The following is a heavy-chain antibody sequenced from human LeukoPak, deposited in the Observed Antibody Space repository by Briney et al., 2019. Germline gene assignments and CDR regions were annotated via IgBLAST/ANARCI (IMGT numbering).Heavy chain of an antibody. J-gene: IGHJ4*02. CDR3: ASKTSCSD. CDR2: ISSSSSYI. V-gene: IGHV3-21*01. Sequence: GSLRLSCAASGFTFSSYSMNWVRQAPGKGLEWVSSISSSSSYIYYADSVEGRFTISRDNAKNSLYLQMNSLRAEDTSVYYCASKTSCSDWGQGTLVTVSS. D-gene: IGHD6-19*01. CDR1: GFTFSSYS.